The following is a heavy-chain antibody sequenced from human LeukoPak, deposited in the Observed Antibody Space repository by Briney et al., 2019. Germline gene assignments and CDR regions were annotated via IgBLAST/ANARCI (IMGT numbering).Heavy chain of an antibody. V-gene: IGHV4-30-2*01. Sequence: SETLSLTCAVSGGSISSGGYSWSWIRQPPGKGLEWIGYIYHSGSTYYNPSLKSRVTISVDRSKNQFSLKLSSVTAADTAVYYCARARVVPAAPYFDYWGQGTLVTVSS. CDR3: ARARVVPAAPYFDY. CDR2: IYHSGST. J-gene: IGHJ4*02. D-gene: IGHD2-2*01. CDR1: GGSISSGGYS.